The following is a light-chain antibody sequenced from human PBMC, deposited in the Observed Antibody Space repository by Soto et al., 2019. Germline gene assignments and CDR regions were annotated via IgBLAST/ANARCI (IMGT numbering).Light chain of an antibody. CDR3: QQYNKWPVFT. V-gene: IGKV3-15*01. CDR1: QSISSN. Sequence: TVLTQSPATLSVSPGDRATLSCRASQSISSNLAWYQQRPGQAPRLLIYGASTRATGVPGRFTGSGSGTDFTLTISSLQSEDFALYYCQQYNKWPVFTFGPGTRVDIK. J-gene: IGKJ3*01. CDR2: GAS.